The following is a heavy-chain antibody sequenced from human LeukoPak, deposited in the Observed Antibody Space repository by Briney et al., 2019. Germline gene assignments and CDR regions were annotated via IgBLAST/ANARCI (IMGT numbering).Heavy chain of an antibody. CDR1: GFTFSSYW. CDR3: ARSNQADDY. Sequence: GGSLRLSCAASGFTFSSYWMHWVRQVPGKGLVWVARINPGGSSITYADSVKGRFTTSRDNAKNTLYLQMDSLRAEDTGVYYCARSNQADDYWGQGTLVTVSS. J-gene: IGHJ4*02. D-gene: IGHD1-14*01. V-gene: IGHV3-74*01. CDR2: INPGGSSI.